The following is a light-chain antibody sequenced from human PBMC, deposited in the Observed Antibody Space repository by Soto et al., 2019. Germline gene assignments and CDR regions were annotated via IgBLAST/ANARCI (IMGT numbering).Light chain of an antibody. J-gene: IGKJ1*01. CDR1: QSVSSN. V-gene: IGKV3-15*01. Sequence: EILMTQSPSTLSVSAGERYTLSCRASQSVSSNLAWYQQKPGQSPNLLIYGASNRAAGLPARFSGSGSGTEFTLTISSLQPEDFAAYYCPQYKNDSSVGPGTKVEIK. CDR2: GAS. CDR3: PQYKNDSS.